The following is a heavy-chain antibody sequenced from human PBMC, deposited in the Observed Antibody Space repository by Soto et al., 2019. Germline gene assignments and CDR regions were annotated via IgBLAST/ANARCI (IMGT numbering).Heavy chain of an antibody. CDR3: ARENNLNGMDV. CDR2: INPSGGST. J-gene: IGHJ6*02. CDR1: GYTFTSYY. Sequence: ASVKVSCKASGYTFTSYYMHWVRQAPGQGLEWMGIINPSGGSTSYAQKFQGRVTMTRDTSTSTVYMELNSLRSEDTAVYYCARENNLNGMDVWGQGTTVTVSS. V-gene: IGHV1-46*01.